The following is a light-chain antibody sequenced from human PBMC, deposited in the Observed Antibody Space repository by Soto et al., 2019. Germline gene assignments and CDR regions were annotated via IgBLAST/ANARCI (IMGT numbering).Light chain of an antibody. V-gene: IGKV1-39*01. CDR1: QSISSF. CDR3: QQYAGSPRT. J-gene: IGKJ1*01. Sequence: DIQMTQSPSSLSSSVGDRVTITCRASQSISSFLNWYQQKPGKAPKVLIYAASRLESGVPSRFSGSGSGTDFTLTINRVEPEDFAVYFCQQYAGSPRTFGQGTKVAIK. CDR2: AAS.